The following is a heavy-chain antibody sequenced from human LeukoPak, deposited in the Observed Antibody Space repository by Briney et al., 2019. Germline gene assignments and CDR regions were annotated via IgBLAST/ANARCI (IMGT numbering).Heavy chain of an antibody. V-gene: IGHV3-64D*09. CDR1: GFTFSAYA. CDR2: ISNNGGSS. D-gene: IGHD1-1*01. Sequence: GGSLRLSCSASGFTFSAYAMYWVRQAPGKGLEYVSGISNNGGSSFYADSVKGRFTISRDNSKNTLYLQMSGLRAEDTAVYYCVKITSVTGGDCWGQGTRLTVSS. CDR3: VKITSVTGGDC. J-gene: IGHJ4*02.